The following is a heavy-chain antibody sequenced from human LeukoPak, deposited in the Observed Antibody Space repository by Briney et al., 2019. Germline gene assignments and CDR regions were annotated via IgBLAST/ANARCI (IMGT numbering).Heavy chain of an antibody. Sequence: SETLSLTCTVSGYSIKSGDCWGWIRQVPGKGLEWIASVSHSGHPYYNPSLKSRVTIFADTSKSQFSLQLSSVTAADTAVYYCARDGGSYYTASPNSWFGPWGQGTLVTVSS. CDR3: ARDGGSYYTASPNSWFGP. J-gene: IGHJ5*02. CDR1: GYSIKSGDC. D-gene: IGHD1-26*01. CDR2: VSHSGHP. V-gene: IGHV4-38-2*02.